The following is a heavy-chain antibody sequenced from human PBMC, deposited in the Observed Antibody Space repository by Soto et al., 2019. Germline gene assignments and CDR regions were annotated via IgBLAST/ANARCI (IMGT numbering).Heavy chain of an antibody. CDR2: ISYDGSNK. Sequence: PGGSLRLSCAASGFTFSSYGMHWVRQAPGKGLEWVAVISYDGSNKYYADSVKGRFTISRDNSKNTLYLQMNSLRAEDTAVYYCAKEPGQIVVVITLDIWGQGTMVTVSS. D-gene: IGHD3-22*01. J-gene: IGHJ3*02. CDR3: AKEPGQIVVVITLDI. V-gene: IGHV3-30*18. CDR1: GFTFSSYG.